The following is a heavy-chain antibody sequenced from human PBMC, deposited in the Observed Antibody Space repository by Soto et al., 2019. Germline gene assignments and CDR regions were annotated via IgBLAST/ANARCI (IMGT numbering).Heavy chain of an antibody. CDR3: ARSLIPAAMNYDYYYGMDV. CDR1: GYTFTSYD. J-gene: IGHJ6*02. D-gene: IGHD2-2*01. CDR2: MNPNSGNT. V-gene: IGHV1-8*01. Sequence: QVQLVQSGAEVKKPGASVKVSCKASGYTFTSYDINWVRQDTGQGLEWIGWMNPNSGNTGYAQKFQGRVTMTRNTSISTAYMELSSLRSEDTAVYYCARSLIPAAMNYDYYYGMDVWGQGTTVTVSS.